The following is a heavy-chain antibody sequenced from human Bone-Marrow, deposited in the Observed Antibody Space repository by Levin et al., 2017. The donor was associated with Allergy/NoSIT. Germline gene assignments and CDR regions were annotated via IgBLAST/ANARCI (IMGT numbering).Heavy chain of an antibody. CDR1: GFTFSDHY. CDR3: ASSAADYRDFDF. D-gene: IGHD6-13*01. J-gene: IGHJ4*02. V-gene: IGHV3-72*01. CDR2: TRNKANSYTT. Sequence: GESLKISCVASGFTFSDHYMDWVRQAPGKGLEWVGRTRNKANSYTTEYAASVKGRFNIWRDDSRNSLYLQMNSLKTEDTAVYYCASSAADYRDFDFWGQGTLVTVSS.